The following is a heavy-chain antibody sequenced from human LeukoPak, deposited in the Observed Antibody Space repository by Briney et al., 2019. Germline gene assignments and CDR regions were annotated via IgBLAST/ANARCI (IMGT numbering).Heavy chain of an antibody. J-gene: IGHJ4*02. Sequence: EASVKVSCKASGYTFTGYYMHWVRQASGQGLEWMGWINPNSGGTNYAQKFQGRVTMTRDTSISTAYMELSRLRSDDTAVYYCARFGDSSGYINYWGQGTLVTVSS. CDR2: INPNSGGT. CDR1: GYTFTGYY. V-gene: IGHV1-2*02. CDR3: ARFGDSSGYINY. D-gene: IGHD3-22*01.